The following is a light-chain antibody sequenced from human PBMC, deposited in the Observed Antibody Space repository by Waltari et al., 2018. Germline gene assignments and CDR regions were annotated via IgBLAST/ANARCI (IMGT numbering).Light chain of an antibody. Sequence: QSTLTQPASVSGSPGQSITISCTGSSSDVVAYNYVSWYKQYPNKAPKPIIYDVDNRPPGILNRFSGSKSGNTASLTISGLQAEEESVFYCSSYTNRSTVIFGGGTKLTVL. V-gene: IGLV2-14*03. CDR1: SSDVVAYNY. CDR3: SSYTNRSTVI. CDR2: DVD. J-gene: IGLJ2*01.